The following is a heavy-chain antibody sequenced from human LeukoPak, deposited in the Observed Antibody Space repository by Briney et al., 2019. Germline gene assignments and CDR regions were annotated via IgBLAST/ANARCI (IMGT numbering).Heavy chain of an antibody. D-gene: IGHD3-10*01. CDR1: GGSFSGYY. Sequence: SETLSLTCAVYGGSFSGYYWSWIRQPPGKGLEWIGEINHSGSTNYNPSLKSRVTISVDTSKNQFSLKLSSVTAADTAVYYCAGDIPYGSGSYHYFQHWGQGTLVTVSS. V-gene: IGHV4-34*01. CDR3: AGDIPYGSGSYHYFQH. J-gene: IGHJ1*01. CDR2: INHSGST.